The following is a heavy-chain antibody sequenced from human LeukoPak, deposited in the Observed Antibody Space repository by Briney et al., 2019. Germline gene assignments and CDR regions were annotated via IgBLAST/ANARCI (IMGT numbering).Heavy chain of an antibody. J-gene: IGHJ6*03. CDR3: AKGAFESYSKRGIYYYYYMDV. CDR2: ISWDGGST. D-gene: IGHD6-13*01. Sequence: PGGSLRLSCAASGFTVSSNYMTWVRRAPGKGLEWVSLISWDGGSTYYADSVKGRFTISRDNSKNSLYLQMNSLRTEDTALYYCAKGAFESYSKRGIYYYYYMDVWGKGTTVTVSS. V-gene: IGHV3-43*01. CDR1: GFTVSSNY.